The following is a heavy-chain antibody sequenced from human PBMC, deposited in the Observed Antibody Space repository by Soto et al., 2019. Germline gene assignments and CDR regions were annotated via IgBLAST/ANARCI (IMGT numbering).Heavy chain of an antibody. Sequence: EVQLLESGGGLVQPGGSLRLSCAASGFTFRSYAMSWVRQAPGKGLEWVSAISGSGGSTYYADSVKGRFTISRDNSKNTLYLQTNSLRAEDTAVYYCAKSSFWSGSALYYFDYWGQGSLVSVSS. D-gene: IGHD3-3*01. V-gene: IGHV3-23*01. CDR2: ISGSGGST. CDR1: GFTFRSYA. J-gene: IGHJ4*02. CDR3: AKSSFWSGSALYYFDY.